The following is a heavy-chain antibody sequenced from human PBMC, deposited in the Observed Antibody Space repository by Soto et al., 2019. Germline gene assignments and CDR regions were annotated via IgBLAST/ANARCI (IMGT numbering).Heavy chain of an antibody. CDR2: IKQDGSEK. CDR1: GFTCSSYW. CDR3: ASIASAGRGWDV. Sequence: EVQLVESGGGLVQPGGSLRLSCAASGFTCSSYWMSWVRQAPVKGLEWVGNIKQDGSEKNYVDFMEGRFTISRDNAENSLYRQMNSLRAEDTAVYYCASIASAGRGWDVWGQGTTVVVSS. D-gene: IGHD6-13*01. V-gene: IGHV3-7*01. J-gene: IGHJ6*02.